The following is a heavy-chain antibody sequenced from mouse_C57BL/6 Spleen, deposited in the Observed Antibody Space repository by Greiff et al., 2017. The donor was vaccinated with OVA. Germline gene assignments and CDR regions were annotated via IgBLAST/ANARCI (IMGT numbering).Heavy chain of an antibody. CDR3: ARRGFDDGYSHAMDY. J-gene: IGHJ4*01. CDR1: GYTFTSYG. D-gene: IGHD2-3*01. CDR2: IYPRSGNT. V-gene: IGHV1-81*01. Sequence: QVQLQQSGAELARPGASVKLSCKASGYTFTSYGLSWVKQRTGQGLEWIGEIYPRSGNTYYNEKFKGKATLTADKSSSTAYMELRSLTSEDSAVYFCARRGFDDGYSHAMDYWGQGTSVTVSS.